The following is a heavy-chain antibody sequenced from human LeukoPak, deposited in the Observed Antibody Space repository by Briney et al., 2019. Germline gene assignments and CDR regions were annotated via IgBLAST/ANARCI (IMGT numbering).Heavy chain of an antibody. J-gene: IGHJ3*02. CDR1: GGSISSGSYY. CDR2: IYTSGST. Sequence: PSQTLSLTCTVSGGSISSGSYYWSWIRQPAGKGLEWIGRIYTSGSTNYNPSLKSRVTISVDTSKNQFSLKLSSVTAADTAVYYCAREVSGYSSGWMIGAFDIWGQGTMVTVSS. D-gene: IGHD6-19*01. V-gene: IGHV4-61*02. CDR3: AREVSGYSSGWMIGAFDI.